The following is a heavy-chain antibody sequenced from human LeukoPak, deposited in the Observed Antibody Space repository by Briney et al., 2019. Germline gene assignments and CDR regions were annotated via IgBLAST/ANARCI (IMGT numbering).Heavy chain of an antibody. Sequence: ASVKVSCKASGYTFTSYAMNWVRQAPGQGLEWMGWINTNTGNPTYAQGFTGRFVFSLDTSVSTAYLQISSLKAEDTAVYYCARGYNFWSGYYMRTDYAFDYWGQGTLVTVSS. CDR2: INTNTGNP. J-gene: IGHJ4*02. V-gene: IGHV7-4-1*02. CDR1: GYTFTSYA. CDR3: ARGYNFWSGYYMRTDYAFDY. D-gene: IGHD3-3*01.